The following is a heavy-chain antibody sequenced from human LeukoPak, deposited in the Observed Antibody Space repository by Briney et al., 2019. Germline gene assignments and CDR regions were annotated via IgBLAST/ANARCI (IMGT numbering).Heavy chain of an antibody. J-gene: IGHJ4*02. V-gene: IGHV3-23*01. Sequence: VRPLRLSGAGSGFTFARHSLTWVRQAPGMGLEWVSTISGGGGSTHYADSVKGRFTISRDNSKDTVFLQMNNLRAEDTAIYYCAREGGSCTSNSCSDYFDYWGQGTLVTVS. CDR2: ISGGGGST. D-gene: IGHD6-13*01. CDR1: GFTFARHS. CDR3: AREGGSCTSNSCSDYFDY.